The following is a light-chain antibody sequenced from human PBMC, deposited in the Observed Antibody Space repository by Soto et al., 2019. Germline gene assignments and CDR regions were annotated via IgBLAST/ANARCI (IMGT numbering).Light chain of an antibody. CDR2: WAS. V-gene: IGKV4-1*01. CDR1: QSVLYSSNNKNY. CDR3: QQYYIPPLT. J-gene: IGKJ4*01. Sequence: DIVMTQSPDSLAVSLGERATINCKSSQSVLYSSNNKNYLAWYQQKPGQPPKMLIYWASTRESWVPDRFSGSGSGTDFTLTISSLQADDVAVYYCQQYYIPPLTFGGGTKVDIK.